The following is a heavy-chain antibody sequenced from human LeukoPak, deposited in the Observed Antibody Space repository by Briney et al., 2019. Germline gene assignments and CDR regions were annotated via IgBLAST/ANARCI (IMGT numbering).Heavy chain of an antibody. D-gene: IGHD1-26*01. CDR2: ISAYNGNT. Sequence: ASVKVSCKASGYTFTRYGISWVRQAPGQGLEWMGWISAYNGNTNYAQKLQGRVTMTTDTSTSTAYMELRSLRSDDTAVYYCARGVNILGVYYFDYWGQGTLVTVSS. J-gene: IGHJ4*02. CDR3: ARGVNILGVYYFDY. CDR1: GYTFTRYG. V-gene: IGHV1-18*01.